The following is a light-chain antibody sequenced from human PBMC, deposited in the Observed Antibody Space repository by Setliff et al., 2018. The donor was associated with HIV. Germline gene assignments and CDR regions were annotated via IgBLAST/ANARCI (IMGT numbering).Light chain of an antibody. CDR3: QSYDSSLSGYV. J-gene: IGLJ1*01. Sequence: SVLTQPPSVSGAPGQRVTISCTGSSSNIGAHYDVHWYQQLPGTAPKLLIYGNNNRPSGVPDRFSGSKSGTSASLAITGLQAGDEADYYCQSYDSSLSGYVFGTGTKVTVL. CDR2: GNN. V-gene: IGLV1-40*01. CDR1: SSNIGAHYD.